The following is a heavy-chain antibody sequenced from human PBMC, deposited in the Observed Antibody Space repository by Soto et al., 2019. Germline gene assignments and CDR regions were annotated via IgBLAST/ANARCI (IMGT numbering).Heavy chain of an antibody. CDR1: GFTFSSYA. Sequence: GGSLRLSCAASGFTFSSYAMSWVRQAPGKGLEWVSAISGSGGSKYYADSVKGRFTISRDNSKNTLYLQMNSLRAKDTAVYYSAQDLYGRGYCSSTSCYVLFPLDYYYYGMDVWGQGTTVTVSS. J-gene: IGHJ6*02. CDR2: ISGSGGSK. V-gene: IGHV3-23*01. D-gene: IGHD2-2*01. CDR3: AQDLYGRGYCSSTSCYVLFPLDYYYYGMDV.